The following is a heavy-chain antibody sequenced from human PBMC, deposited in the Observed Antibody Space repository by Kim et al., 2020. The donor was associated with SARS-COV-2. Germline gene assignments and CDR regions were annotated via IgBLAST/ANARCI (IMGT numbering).Heavy chain of an antibody. J-gene: IGHJ5*02. CDR2: INPNSGGT. CDR1: GYTFTGYY. Sequence: ASVKVSCKASGYTFTGYYMHWVRQAPGQGLEWRGWINPNSGGTNYAQKFQGWATMTRDTSISTAYRELSRLRSDDTAVYYCARVRGRITMVRGVRRRYNWFDHWGQGTLVTVSS. D-gene: IGHD3-10*01. V-gene: IGHV1-2*04. CDR3: ARVRGRITMVRGVRRRYNWFDH.